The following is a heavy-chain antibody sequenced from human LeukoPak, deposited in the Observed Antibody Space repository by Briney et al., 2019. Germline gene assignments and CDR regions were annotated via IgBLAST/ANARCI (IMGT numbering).Heavy chain of an antibody. V-gene: IGHV4-61*08. CDR2: IYYSGST. J-gene: IGHJ6*03. Sequence: PSETLSLTCTVSGFSINSRGYYWGWFRQPPGKGLEWIGYIYYSGSTNYNPSLKSRVTISVDTSKNQFSLKLSSVTAADTAVYYCARGDYSLSSYYYYYMDVWGKGTTVTVSS. CDR3: ARGDYSLSSYYYYYMDV. CDR1: GFSINSRGYY. D-gene: IGHD4-11*01.